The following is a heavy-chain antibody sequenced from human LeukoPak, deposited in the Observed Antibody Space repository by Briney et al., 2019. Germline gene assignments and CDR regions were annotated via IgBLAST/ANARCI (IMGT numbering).Heavy chain of an antibody. J-gene: IGHJ4*02. V-gene: IGHV3-43D*03. Sequence: PGGSLRLSCAASGFTFDDYAMHWVRQAPGKGLEWVSLISWDGGSTYYADSVQGRFTISRDNAKNSLYLQMNSLRAEDTAVYYCAKNWLGYYFDYWGQGTLVTVSS. CDR3: AKNWLGYYFDY. CDR1: GFTFDDYA. D-gene: IGHD6-19*01. CDR2: ISWDGGST.